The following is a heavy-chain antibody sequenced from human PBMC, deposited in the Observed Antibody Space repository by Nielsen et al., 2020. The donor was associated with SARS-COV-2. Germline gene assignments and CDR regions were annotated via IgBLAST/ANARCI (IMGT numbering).Heavy chain of an antibody. Sequence: LKISCAASGFTFSSYWMHWVRQAPGKGLVWVSRINSDGSSTSYADSVKGRFTISRDNAKNTLYLQMNSLRAEDTAVYYCAIQLWLRGNFDYWGQGTLVTVSS. V-gene: IGHV3-74*01. D-gene: IGHD5-18*01. J-gene: IGHJ4*02. CDR1: GFTFSSYW. CDR2: INSDGSST. CDR3: AIQLWLRGNFDY.